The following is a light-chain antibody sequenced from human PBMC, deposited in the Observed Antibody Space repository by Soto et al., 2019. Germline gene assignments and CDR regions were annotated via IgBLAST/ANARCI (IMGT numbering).Light chain of an antibody. J-gene: IGKJ1*01. Sequence: EILMTHSPSTLSVSPGERATLSCRAIQSVISNLAWYQQKPGQPPRLLIYAASTRATGIPVRFSGCGSGTEFTLTISSLHSDDFAVYYCQQSNDWPWTFGQVTKVDI. CDR2: AAS. V-gene: IGKV3-15*01. CDR1: QSVISN. CDR3: QQSNDWPWT.